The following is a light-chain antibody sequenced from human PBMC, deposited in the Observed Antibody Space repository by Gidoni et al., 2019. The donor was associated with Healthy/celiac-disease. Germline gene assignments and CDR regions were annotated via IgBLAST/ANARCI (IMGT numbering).Light chain of an antibody. V-gene: IGKV3-11*01. Sequence: EIVLTQSPATLSLSPGERAPLSCRASPSVSSYLAWYQQKPGQAPRLLLYDASNRATCIPPRFSGSGSGTDFTLTISSLDPEDFAVYYCQQRSNWPPGYTFGQGTKLEIK. J-gene: IGKJ2*01. CDR2: DAS. CDR3: QQRSNWPPGYT. CDR1: PSVSSY.